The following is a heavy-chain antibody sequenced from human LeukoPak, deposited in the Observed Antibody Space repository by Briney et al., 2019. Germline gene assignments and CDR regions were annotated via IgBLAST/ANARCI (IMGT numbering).Heavy chain of an antibody. CDR1: GFTFSSYG. J-gene: IGHJ6*03. D-gene: IGHD5-18*01. V-gene: IGHV3-21*01. Sequence: PGRSLRLSCAASGFTFSSYGMHWVRQAPGKGLEWVSSISSSSSYIYYADSVKGRFTISRDNAKNSLYLQMNSLRAEDTAVYYCARDRRIDRIQLWFVGYYYMDVWGKGTTVTVSS. CDR3: ARDRRIDRIQLWFVGYYYMDV. CDR2: ISSSSSYI.